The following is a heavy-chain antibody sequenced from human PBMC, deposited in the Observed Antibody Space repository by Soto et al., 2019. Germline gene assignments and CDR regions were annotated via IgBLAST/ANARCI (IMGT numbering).Heavy chain of an antibody. CDR2: ITATGDRT. CDR3: ATMNGYFEY. D-gene: IGHD3-22*01. J-gene: IGHJ4*02. CDR1: GFSFSTYS. Sequence: PGGSLRLSCADSGFSFSTYSMSWVRQTPGKGLEWVSAITATGDRTYYADSVTGRFTISRGNSKKTHYLQMTSLRAEDTAIYYCATMNGYFEYWGQGTPVTVSS. V-gene: IGHV3-23*01.